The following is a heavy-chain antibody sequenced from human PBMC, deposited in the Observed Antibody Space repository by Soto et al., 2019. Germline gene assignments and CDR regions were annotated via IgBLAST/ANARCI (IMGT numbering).Heavy chain of an antibody. CDR3: ASVAVVTPSPDAFDI. CDR2: IYPGDSDT. CDR1: GYSFTSYW. D-gene: IGHD2-21*02. Sequence: PGESLKISCKGSGYSFTSYWIGWVRQMPGKGLEWMGIIYPGDSDTRYSPSFQGQVTISADKSISTAYLQWSSLKASDTAMYYCASVAVVTPSPDAFDIWGQGTTVTVSS. J-gene: IGHJ3*02. V-gene: IGHV5-51*01.